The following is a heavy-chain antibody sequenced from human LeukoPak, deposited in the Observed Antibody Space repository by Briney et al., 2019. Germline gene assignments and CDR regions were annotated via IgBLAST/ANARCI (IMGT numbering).Heavy chain of an antibody. V-gene: IGHV1-24*01. Sequence: ASVTVSCTVSGYTLTELSMHWVRQAPGKGLEWMGGFDPEDGETIYAQKFQGRVTMTEDTSTDTAYMELSSLRSEDTAVYYCAVNYGETYGDYPPHPHYWGQGTLVTVS. CDR3: AVNYGETYGDYPPHPHY. CDR2: FDPEDGET. CDR1: GYTLTELS. J-gene: IGHJ4*02. D-gene: IGHD4-17*01.